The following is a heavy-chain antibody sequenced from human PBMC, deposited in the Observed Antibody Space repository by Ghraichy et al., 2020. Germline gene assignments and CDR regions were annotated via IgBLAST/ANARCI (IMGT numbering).Heavy chain of an antibody. V-gene: IGHV3-23*01. CDR3: SKGHHGDY. Sequence: GGSLRLSCAASGFTFNTYYMTWVRQAPGRGLEWVSTISDSAVNTYYADSVKGRFTISRDNSNSTLFLQMDSLRAEDTALYYCSKGHHGDYWGQGTLVTVSS. J-gene: IGHJ4*02. CDR1: GFTFNTYY. CDR2: ISDSAVNT.